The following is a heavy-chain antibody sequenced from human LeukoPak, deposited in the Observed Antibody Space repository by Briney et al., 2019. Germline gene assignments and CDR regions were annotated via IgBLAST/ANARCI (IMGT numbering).Heavy chain of an antibody. Sequence: SETLSLTCTVSGGSISSSSYYWGWIRQPPGKGLEWIGSIYYSGSTYYNPSLKSRVTISVDTSKNQFSLKLSSVTAADTAVYYCASGSLWSGILEYWGQGTLVIVSS. CDR1: GGSISSSSYY. CDR2: IYYSGST. D-gene: IGHD3-3*01. J-gene: IGHJ4*02. CDR3: ASGSLWSGILEY. V-gene: IGHV4-39*01.